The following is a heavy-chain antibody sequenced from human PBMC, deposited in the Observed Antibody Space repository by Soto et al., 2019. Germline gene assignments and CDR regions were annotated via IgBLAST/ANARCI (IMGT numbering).Heavy chain of an antibody. D-gene: IGHD2-2*01. CDR3: ARMLSSSVDN. V-gene: IGHV1-18*01. J-gene: IGHJ4*02. Sequence: QVHLVQSGAEVKMPGASVKVSCKASGYSFSSYGITWVRQAPGQGLEWMGWISTYIGNAKYAQKFQGRVTLTTDTSTGTAYMELRSLRSDDTAVYYCARMLSSSVDNWGQGTLVTVSS. CDR2: ISTYIGNA. CDR1: GYSFSSYG.